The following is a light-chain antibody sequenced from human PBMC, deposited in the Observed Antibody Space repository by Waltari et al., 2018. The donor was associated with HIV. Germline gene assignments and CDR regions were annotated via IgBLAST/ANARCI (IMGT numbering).Light chain of an antibody. CDR3: SSYAPTNNFYVL. J-gene: IGLJ2*01. V-gene: IGLV2-8*01. CDR1: SSDIGGYNY. CDR2: EVT. Sequence: QSALTQPPSASGSPGQSVTISFTGTSSDIGGYNYVSWYQQHPGKAPKLIMTEVTKRPSGVPDRFSGSKSGNTASLTVSGLQAEDEAHYYCSSYAPTNNFYVLFGGGTALTVL.